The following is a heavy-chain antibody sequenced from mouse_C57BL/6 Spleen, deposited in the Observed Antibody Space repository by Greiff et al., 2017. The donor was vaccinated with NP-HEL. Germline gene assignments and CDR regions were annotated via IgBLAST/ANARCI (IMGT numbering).Heavy chain of an antibody. CDR2: IYPGSGST. CDR1: GYTFTSYW. J-gene: IGHJ4*01. V-gene: IGHV1-55*01. CDR3: TRGITTVVADYAMDY. Sequence: QVQLQQPGAELVKPGASVKMSCKASGYTFTSYWITWVKQRPGQGLEWIGDIYPGSGSTNYNEKFKSKATLTVDTSSSTAYMQLRSLTSEDSAVYYCTRGITTVVADYAMDYWGQGTSVTVSS. D-gene: IGHD1-1*01.